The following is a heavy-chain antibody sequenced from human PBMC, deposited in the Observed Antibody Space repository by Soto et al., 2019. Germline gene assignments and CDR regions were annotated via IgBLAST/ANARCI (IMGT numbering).Heavy chain of an antibody. CDR3: ARGAVPGWFDP. CDR2: IYHSGST. Sequence: QVQLQESGPGLVKPSQTLSLTCTVSGGSISSGGYYWSWIRQHPGKGLEWIGYIYHSGSTYYNPYLKSRVTISVDTSKKQFSLKLSSVTAADTAVYYCARGAVPGWFDPWGQGTLVTVSS. CDR1: GGSISSGGYY. V-gene: IGHV4-31*03. J-gene: IGHJ5*02.